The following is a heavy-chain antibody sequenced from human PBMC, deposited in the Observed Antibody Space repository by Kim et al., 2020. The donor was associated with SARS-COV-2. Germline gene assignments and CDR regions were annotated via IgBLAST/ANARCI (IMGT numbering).Heavy chain of an antibody. J-gene: IGHJ4*02. D-gene: IGHD2-2*01. Sequence: NPSLKSRVTISVDTSKNQFSLKLSSVTAADTAVYYCARRTLVPAAMSFDYWGQGTLVTVSS. CDR3: ARRTLVPAAMSFDY. V-gene: IGHV4-31*02.